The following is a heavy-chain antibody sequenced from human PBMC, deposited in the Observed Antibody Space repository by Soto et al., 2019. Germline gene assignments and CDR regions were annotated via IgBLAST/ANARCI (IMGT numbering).Heavy chain of an antibody. CDR3: ASDISGSYLLSFDY. J-gene: IGHJ4*02. D-gene: IGHD1-26*01. Sequence: LRLSCAASGFTFSSYSMNWVRQAPGKGLEWVSSISSSSSYIYYADSVKGRFTISRDNAKNSLYLQMNSLRAEDTAVYYCASDISGSYLLSFDYWGQGTLVTVSS. CDR2: ISSSSSYI. CDR1: GFTFSSYS. V-gene: IGHV3-21*01.